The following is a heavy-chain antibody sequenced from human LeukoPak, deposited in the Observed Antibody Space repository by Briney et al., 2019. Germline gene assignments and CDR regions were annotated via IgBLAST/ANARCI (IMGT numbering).Heavy chain of an antibody. CDR2: ISPDGSST. Sequence: GGSLRLSCVASGFTFNNYWMHWVRQVPGKGLVWVSHISPDGSSTYYADSVKGRFTISRDNTKNSQYLQINSLRAEDTAVYYCARGGVPPVDYWGQGTLVTVSS. CDR1: GFTFNNYW. V-gene: IGHV3-74*01. J-gene: IGHJ4*02. D-gene: IGHD2-8*02. CDR3: ARGGVPPVDY.